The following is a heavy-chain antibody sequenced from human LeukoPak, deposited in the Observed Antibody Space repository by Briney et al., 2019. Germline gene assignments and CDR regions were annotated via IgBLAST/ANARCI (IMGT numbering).Heavy chain of an antibody. CDR3: THSHCSSTGCYTFSTDY. CDR1: GFSLSTRGVY. D-gene: IGHD2-2*02. J-gene: IGHJ4*02. CDR2: IDWNDDK. Sequence: SGPTLVNPTQTLTLTCTFSGFSLSTRGVYVGWIRQPPVNALEWLALIDWNDDKRYSPSLRSRLTITKDTSKNQLVLTMTNVDPVDTATYYCTHSHCSSTGCYTFSTDYWGQGTLVTVSS. V-gene: IGHV2-5*01.